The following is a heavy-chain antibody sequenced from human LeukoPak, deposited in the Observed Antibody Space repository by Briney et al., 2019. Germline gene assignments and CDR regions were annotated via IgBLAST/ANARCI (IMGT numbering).Heavy chain of an antibody. CDR2: IYYSGST. J-gene: IGHJ4*02. V-gene: IGHV4-59*01. D-gene: IGHD1-26*01. CDR3: TRGGELMNF. Sequence: KPSETLSLTCPVSGGSISSYYWSWIRQPPGKGLEWIGYIYYSGSTNYNPSLKSRVTISVDTSKNQFSLKLSSVAAADTAVYYCTRGGELMNFWGQGTLVTVSS. CDR1: GGSISSYY.